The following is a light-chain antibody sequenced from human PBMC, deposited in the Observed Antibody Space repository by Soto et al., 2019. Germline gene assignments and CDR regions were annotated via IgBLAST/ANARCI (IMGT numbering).Light chain of an antibody. CDR3: CSYAGSSSYV. J-gene: IGLJ1*01. V-gene: IGLV2-23*02. CDR1: SSDVASYNL. Sequence: QSVLTQPASVYGSPGQSITISCTGTSSDVASYNLVSWYQQHPGKAPKLMIYEVSKRPSGVSNRFSGSKSGNTASLTISGLQAEDEADYYCCSYAGSSSYVFGTGTKVTVL. CDR2: EVS.